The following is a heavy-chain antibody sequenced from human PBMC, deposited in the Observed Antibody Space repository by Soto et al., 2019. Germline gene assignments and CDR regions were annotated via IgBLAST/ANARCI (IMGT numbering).Heavy chain of an antibody. CDR3: ATRAPAFDY. Sequence: QVQLVQSGPEVKKPGASVKVSCKTSGYTFTSYGISWVRQAPGQGLEWMGWISTYKGNTNYAQKFQGRVTMTTDTSTTTAYMELRSLRSDDTAVYYCATRAPAFDYWGQGTLVTVSS. J-gene: IGHJ4*02. V-gene: IGHV1-18*01. CDR2: ISTYKGNT. CDR1: GYTFTSYG.